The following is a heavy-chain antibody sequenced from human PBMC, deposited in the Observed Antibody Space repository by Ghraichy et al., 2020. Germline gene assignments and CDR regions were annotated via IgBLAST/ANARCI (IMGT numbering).Heavy chain of an antibody. V-gene: IGHV4-39*07. CDR2: IYYSGST. D-gene: IGHD3-10*01. Sequence: SETLSLTCTVSGGSISSSSYYWGWIRQPPGKGLEWIGSIYYSGSTYYNPSLKSRVTISVDTSKNQFSLKLSSVTAADTAVYYCARVILRGIGGYNWFDPWGQGTLVTVSS. CDR3: ARVILRGIGGYNWFDP. CDR1: GGSISSSSYY. J-gene: IGHJ5*02.